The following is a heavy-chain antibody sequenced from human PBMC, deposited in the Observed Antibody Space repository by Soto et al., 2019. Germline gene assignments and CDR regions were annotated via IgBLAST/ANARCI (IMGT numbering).Heavy chain of an antibody. D-gene: IGHD3-10*01. V-gene: IGHV4-38-2*01. CDR3: ARHDTAWGVVVFAFDV. Sequence: SATLSVSCDVSGYSISSGYYWGSIRQPAGKGLEWIASIFRSGSSNYNPSLKSRVIISVDMSKNQLSLALSSVTAADTAVYYCARHDTAWGVVVFAFDVWGQGTMVTV. J-gene: IGHJ3*01. CDR2: IFRSGSS. CDR1: GYSISSGYY.